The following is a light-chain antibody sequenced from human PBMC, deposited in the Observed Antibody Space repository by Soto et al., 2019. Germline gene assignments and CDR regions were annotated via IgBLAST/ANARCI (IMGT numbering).Light chain of an antibody. V-gene: IGLV1-44*01. CDR3: ASWDDSLHGVV. CDR1: SSNVGSNT. Sequence: QSVLTQPPSASGTPGQRVTISRSGSSSNVGSNTVSWYQQIPGTAPKLLIYSDHQRPSGVPDRFSGSRSGTSASLAISGLHSEDEADYYCASWDDSLHGVVFGGGTKLTVL. CDR2: SDH. J-gene: IGLJ3*02.